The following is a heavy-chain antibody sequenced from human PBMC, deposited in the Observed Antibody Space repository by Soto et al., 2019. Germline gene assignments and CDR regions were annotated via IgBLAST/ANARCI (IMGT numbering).Heavy chain of an antibody. CDR2: IYYSGST. J-gene: IGHJ3*02. D-gene: IGHD6-13*01. Sequence: SETLSLTCTVSGDSISNYYWSRIRQPPGKGLEWIGYIYYSGSTNYNPSLKSRVTISVDTSKNQFSLKLSSVTAADTAVYYCARHLWVGSSWYLGAFDIWGQGTMVTVS. CDR1: GDSISNYY. V-gene: IGHV4-59*08. CDR3: ARHLWVGSSWYLGAFDI.